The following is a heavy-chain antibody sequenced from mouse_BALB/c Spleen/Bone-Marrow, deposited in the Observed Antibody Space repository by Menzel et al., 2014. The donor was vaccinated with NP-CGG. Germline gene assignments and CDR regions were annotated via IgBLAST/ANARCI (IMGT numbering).Heavy chain of an antibody. CDR2: INPYNGGT. V-gene: IGHV1-18*01. CDR1: GYSFTGYT. CDR3: ARGNTVVAPYFDY. Sequence: VQLKESGPELVKPGASMKISCKASGYSFTGYTMSWVKQSHGKNLEWIGLINPYNGGTSYNQKFKGKATLTVDKSSSTAYMELLSLTSEDSAVYYCARGNTVVAPYFDYWGQGATLTVSS. J-gene: IGHJ2*01. D-gene: IGHD1-1*01.